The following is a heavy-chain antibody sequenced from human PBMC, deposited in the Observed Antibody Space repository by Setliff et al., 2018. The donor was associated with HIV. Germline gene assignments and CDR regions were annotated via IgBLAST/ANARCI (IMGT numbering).Heavy chain of an antibody. V-gene: IGHV3-53*05. D-gene: IGHD6-13*01. CDR2: IYSDGSS. J-gene: IGHJ6*02. Sequence: TGGSLRLSCAASGFTVSRFYMSWVRQAPGKGLEWFSVIYSDGSSYYADSVRGRFTISRDNSKNTLFLQMNSLRPEDTAVYYCARDCRVGWVFTYGMDVWGQGTLVTVSS. CDR1: GFTVSRFY. CDR3: ARDCRVGWVFTYGMDV.